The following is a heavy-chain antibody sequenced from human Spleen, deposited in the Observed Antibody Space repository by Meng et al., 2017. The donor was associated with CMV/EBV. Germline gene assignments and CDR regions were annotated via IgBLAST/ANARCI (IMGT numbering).Heavy chain of an antibody. CDR1: AGPGSSYD. CDR3: AVGGTTVMTGIKYF. Sequence: VSCPASAGPGSSYDISRLRQGPGQELEWMGDIIPSLGAPVYAQKVQGSLTVTAAYMELSSLRSEVTAIYYCAVGGTTVMTGIKYFWGQGTLVTVSS. CDR2: IIPSLGAP. V-gene: IGHV1-69*01. J-gene: IGHJ4*02. D-gene: IGHD4-17*01.